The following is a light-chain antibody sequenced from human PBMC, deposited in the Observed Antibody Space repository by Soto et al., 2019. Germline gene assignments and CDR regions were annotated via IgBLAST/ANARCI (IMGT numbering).Light chain of an antibody. J-gene: IGKJ1*01. Sequence: GGRVTITCRASQTISDWLAWHQQKPGKAPKLLIYKASSLESGVPSRFSGSGSGTEFTLTISSLQPDDFATYYCLQYETYWTFXQGTKVDIK. CDR3: LQYETYWT. CDR1: QTISDW. CDR2: KAS. V-gene: IGKV1-5*03.